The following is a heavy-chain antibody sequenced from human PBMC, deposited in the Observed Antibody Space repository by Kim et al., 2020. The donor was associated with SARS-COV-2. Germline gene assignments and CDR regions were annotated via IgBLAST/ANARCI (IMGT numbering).Heavy chain of an antibody. D-gene: IGHD6-13*01. J-gene: IGHJ5*02. Sequence: GGSLRLSCAASGFTFSSYAMSWVRQAPGKGLEWVSVIYSGGSSTYYADSVKGRFTISRDNSKNTLYLQMNSLRAEDTAVYYCAKYVIAAAGTLGWFDPWGQGTLVTVSS. CDR2: IYSGGSST. CDR3: AKYVIAAAGTLGWFDP. CDR1: GFTFSSYA. V-gene: IGHV3-23*03.